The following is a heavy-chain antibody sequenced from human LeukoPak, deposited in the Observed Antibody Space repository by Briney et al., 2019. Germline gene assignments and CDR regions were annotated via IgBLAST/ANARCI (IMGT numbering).Heavy chain of an antibody. CDR2: ISYDRSNK. Sequence: GGSLRLSCAASGFTFSSYAMHWVRQAPGKGLEWVAVISYDRSNKYYADSVKGRFTISRDNSKNTLYLQMNSLRAEDTAVYYCARPPLGMRLGWFDPWGQGTLVTVSS. V-gene: IGHV3-30-3*01. J-gene: IGHJ5*02. D-gene: IGHD2-8*01. CDR3: ARPPLGMRLGWFDP. CDR1: GFTFSSYA.